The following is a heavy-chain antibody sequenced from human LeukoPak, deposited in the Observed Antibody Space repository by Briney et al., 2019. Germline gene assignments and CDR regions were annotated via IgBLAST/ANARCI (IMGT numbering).Heavy chain of an antibody. V-gene: IGHV3-48*02. J-gene: IGHJ4*02. CDR1: GFTFSSYS. CDR2: ISSSSSTI. Sequence: GGSLRLSCAASGFTFSSYSMNWVRQAPGKGLEWVSYISSSSSTIYYADSVKGRSTISRDNAKNSLYLQMNSLRDEDTAVYYCAGSVVVPAAMGGFDYWGQGTLVTVSS. D-gene: IGHD2-2*01. CDR3: AGSVVVPAAMGGFDY.